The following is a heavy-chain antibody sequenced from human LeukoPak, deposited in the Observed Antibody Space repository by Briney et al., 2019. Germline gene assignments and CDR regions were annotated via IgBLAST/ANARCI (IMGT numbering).Heavy chain of an antibody. CDR2: ISGSGGST. Sequence: GGSLRLSCAASGFTFRNYGLHWVRQAPGKGLEWVSAISGSGGSTYYADSVKGRFTISRDNSKNTLYLQMNSLRAEDTAVYYCAKSLRSGVSVYWGQGTLVTVSS. CDR3: AKSLRSGVSVY. CDR1: GFTFRNYG. D-gene: IGHD3-16*01. J-gene: IGHJ4*02. V-gene: IGHV3-23*01.